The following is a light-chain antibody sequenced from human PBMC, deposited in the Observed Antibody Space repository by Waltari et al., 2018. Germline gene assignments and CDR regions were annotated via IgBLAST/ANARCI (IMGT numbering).Light chain of an antibody. CDR1: QSLSSY. Sequence: DIQMTQSPSSLSASVGDRVTITCRASQSLSSYLNCYQQKPGKAPKLLIYAASSLQSGVPSRFSGSGSGTDFTLTISSLQPEDFATYYCQQSYSTPLTFGGGTKVEIK. CDR2: AAS. CDR3: QQSYSTPLT. J-gene: IGKJ4*01. V-gene: IGKV1-39*01.